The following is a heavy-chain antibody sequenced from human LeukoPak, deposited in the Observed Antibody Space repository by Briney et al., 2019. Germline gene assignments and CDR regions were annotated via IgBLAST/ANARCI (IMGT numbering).Heavy chain of an antibody. Sequence: GGSLRLPCTAPGFTFGDYLMSWFRQAPGKGLEWIGLLSGGTTEYAASVKGRFTISRDDSTSIAYLQMNSLTTEDTAVYYCSRGSGWLSVYWGQGTLVTVSS. V-gene: IGHV3-49*03. CDR2: LSGGTT. J-gene: IGHJ4*02. CDR1: GFTFGDYL. CDR3: SRGSGWLSVY. D-gene: IGHD6-19*01.